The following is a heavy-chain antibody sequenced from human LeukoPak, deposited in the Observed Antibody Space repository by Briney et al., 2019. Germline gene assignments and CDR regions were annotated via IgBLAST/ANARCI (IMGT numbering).Heavy chain of an antibody. J-gene: IGHJ4*02. CDR1: GFTFSSYW. CDR2: INPGGSSI. Sequence: GGSLRLSCAASGFTFSSYWMHWARQVPGKGLVWVSRINPGGSSIAYADSVKGRFTISRDNAKNKLYLQMDSLRAEDTAVYYCARSNQADDYWGQGTLVTVSS. CDR3: ARSNQADDY. V-gene: IGHV3-74*01. D-gene: IGHD1-14*01.